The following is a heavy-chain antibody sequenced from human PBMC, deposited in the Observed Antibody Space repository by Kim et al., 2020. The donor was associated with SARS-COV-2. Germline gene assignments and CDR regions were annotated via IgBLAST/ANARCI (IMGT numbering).Heavy chain of an antibody. D-gene: IGHD2-15*01. CDR2: IGSDSSTI. CDR3: ARDCSGVSCYGGGDY. CDR1: GFIFSTYN. J-gene: IGHJ4*01. V-gene: IGHV3-48*04. Sequence: GGSLRLSCAASGFIFSTYNMNWVRQAPGKGLQWISYIGSDSSTIYYADSVKGRFTISRDNAKNSLYLQMNSLRAEDTAVYYCARDCSGVSCYGGGDYWG.